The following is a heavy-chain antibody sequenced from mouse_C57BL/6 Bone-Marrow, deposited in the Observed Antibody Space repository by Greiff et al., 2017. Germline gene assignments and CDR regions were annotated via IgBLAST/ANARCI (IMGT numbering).Heavy chain of an antibody. CDR3: ARQRWDYEG. CDR2: ISSGGSYT. Sequence: EVKLVESGGDLVKPGGSLKLSCAASGFTFSSYGMSWVRQTPDKRLEWVATISSGGSYTYYPDSVKGRFTISRDNAKNTLYLQMSSLKSEYTAMYYCARQRWDYEGWGQGTTLTVSS. D-gene: IGHD2-4*01. CDR1: GFTFSSYG. V-gene: IGHV5-6*01. J-gene: IGHJ2*01.